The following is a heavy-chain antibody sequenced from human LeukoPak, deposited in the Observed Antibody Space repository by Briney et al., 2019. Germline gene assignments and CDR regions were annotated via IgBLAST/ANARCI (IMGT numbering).Heavy chain of an antibody. CDR2: IRYDGSNK. V-gene: IGHV3-30*02. CDR3: AKGGRDGYNYPYYFDY. CDR1: GFTFSSYG. Sequence: GGSLRLSCAASGFTFSSYGMHWVRQAPGKGLEWVAFIRYDGSNKYYADSVKGRFTISRDNSKNTLYLQMNSLRAEDTAVYYCAKGGRDGYNYPYYFDYWGQGTLVTVSS. J-gene: IGHJ4*02. D-gene: IGHD5-24*01.